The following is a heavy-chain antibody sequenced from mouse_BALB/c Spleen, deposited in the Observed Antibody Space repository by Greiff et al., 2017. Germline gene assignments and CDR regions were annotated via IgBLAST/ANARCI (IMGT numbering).Heavy chain of an antibody. CDR2: ISDGGSYT. J-gene: IGHJ4*01. V-gene: IGHV5-4*02. CDR1: GFTFSDYY. Sequence: EVHLVESGGGLVKPGGSLKLSCAASGFTFSDYYMYWVRQTPEKRLEWVATISDGGSYTYYPDSVKGRFTISRDNAKNNLYLQMSSLKSEDTAMYYCARGTTATGYAMDYWGQGTSVTVSS. CDR3: ARGTTATGYAMDY. D-gene: IGHD1-2*01.